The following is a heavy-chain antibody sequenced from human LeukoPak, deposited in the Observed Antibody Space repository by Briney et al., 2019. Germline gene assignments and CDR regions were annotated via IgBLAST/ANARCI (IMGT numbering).Heavy chain of an antibody. V-gene: IGHV4-39*01. J-gene: IGHJ4*02. CDR3: ARHIGYCSGGSCYDSYFDY. Sequence: SETLSLTCTVSGGSISSSSYYWGWIRQPPGKGLEWIGSIYYSGSTYYNSSLKSRVTISVDTSKNQFSLKLSSVTAADTAVYYCARHIGYCSGGSCYDSYFDYWGQGTLVTVSS. CDR2: IYYSGST. CDR1: GGSISSSSYY. D-gene: IGHD2-15*01.